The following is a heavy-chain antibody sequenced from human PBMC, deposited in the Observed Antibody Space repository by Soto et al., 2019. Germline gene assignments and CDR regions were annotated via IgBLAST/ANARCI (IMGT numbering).Heavy chain of an antibody. D-gene: IGHD3-22*01. CDR3: AKDRYYYDSSGYYRERFYFDS. CDR2: ITGPGSRT. J-gene: IGHJ4*02. Sequence: GGSLRLPCAASGFPFDTKAMSLVRQATGKGLEWVSAITGPGSRTYYADSVKGRFTISRDNSKNTLSLQMSSLRAEDTAVYYCAKDRYYYDSSGYYRERFYFDSWGQGTLVTVSS. V-gene: IGHV3-23*01. CDR1: GFPFDTKA.